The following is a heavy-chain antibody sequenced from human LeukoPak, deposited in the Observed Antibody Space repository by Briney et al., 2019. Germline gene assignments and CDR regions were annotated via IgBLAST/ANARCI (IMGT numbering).Heavy chain of an antibody. D-gene: IGHD5-24*01. J-gene: IGHJ4*02. CDR1: GGSISSSSHY. V-gene: IGHV4-39*01. Sequence: SETLSLTCTVSGGSISSSSHYWGWIRQPPGKGLEWIGRIYFSGSTSYNPTLESRVTISVDTSKNQFSLKLSSVTAADTAVYYCARVEMATTVPDYWGQGTLVTVSS. CDR2: IYFSGST. CDR3: ARVEMATTVPDY.